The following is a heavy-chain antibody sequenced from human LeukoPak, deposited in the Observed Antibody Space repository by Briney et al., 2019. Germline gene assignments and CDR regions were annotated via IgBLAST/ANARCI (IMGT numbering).Heavy chain of an antibody. V-gene: IGHV7-4-1*02. Sequence: ASVKVSCKASGYTFTSYAMNWVRQAPGQGLEWMGWINTTTGNPTYAQGFTGRFVFSLDTSVSTAYLQISSLKAEDTAVYYCARFATAWNFDWLLYVDWFDPWGQGTLVTVSS. J-gene: IGHJ5*02. CDR3: ARFATAWNFDWLLYVDWFDP. CDR1: GYTFTSYA. CDR2: INTTTGNP. D-gene: IGHD3-9*01.